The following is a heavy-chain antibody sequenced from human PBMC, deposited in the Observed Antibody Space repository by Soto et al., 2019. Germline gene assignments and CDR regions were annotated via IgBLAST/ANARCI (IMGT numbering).Heavy chain of an antibody. D-gene: IGHD5-18*01. CDR3: ARGLRGYSYGSDY. CDR2: ISSSGNTI. CDR1: GFTFSSYE. Sequence: PGGSLRLSCEASGFTFSSYEMNWARQAPGKGLEWVSYISSSGNTIYYADSVKGRFTISRDNAKNSLYLQMNSLRAEDTAVYYCARGLRGYSYGSDYWGQGTLVTVSS. J-gene: IGHJ4*02. V-gene: IGHV3-48*03.